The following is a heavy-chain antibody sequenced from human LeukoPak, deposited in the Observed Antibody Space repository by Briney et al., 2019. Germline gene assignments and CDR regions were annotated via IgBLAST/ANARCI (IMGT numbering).Heavy chain of an antibody. CDR1: GFTFSSYS. D-gene: IGHD3-16*02. CDR2: ISSSSSYI. CDR3: ARSSYDYVWGSYRYADY. J-gene: IGHJ4*02. V-gene: IGHV3-21*01. Sequence: GGSLRLSCAASGFTFSSYSMNWVRQAPGKGLEWVSSISSSSSYIYYADSVKGRFTISRDNAKNSLYLQMNSLRAEDTAVYYCARSSYDYVWGSYRYADYWGQGTLSPSPQ.